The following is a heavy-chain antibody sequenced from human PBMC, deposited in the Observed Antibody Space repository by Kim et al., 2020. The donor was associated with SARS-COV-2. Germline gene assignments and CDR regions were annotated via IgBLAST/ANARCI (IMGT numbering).Heavy chain of an antibody. CDR1: GFTFSDYY. V-gene: IGHV3-11*03. CDR2: ITTSSTYI. J-gene: IGHJ4*02. Sequence: GGSLRLSCAASGFTFSDYYMSWIHQAPGKGLECVSYITTSSTYINYADSVKGRFTISRDNAENSLYLQMNSLRAEDTAVYYCARRRSSWYSQIDFWGQGTRVTVSS. CDR3: ARRRSSWYSQIDF. D-gene: IGHD6-13*01.